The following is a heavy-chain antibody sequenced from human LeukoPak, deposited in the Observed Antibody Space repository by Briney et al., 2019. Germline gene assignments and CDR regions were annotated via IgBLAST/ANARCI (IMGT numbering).Heavy chain of an antibody. CDR2: ITGSGGST. CDR3: AKLPAEYDSRCHFDY. CDR1: GFTFSSYA. V-gene: IGHV3-23*01. D-gene: IGHD3-22*01. Sequence: GGSLRLSCAASGFTFSSYAVSWVRQAPGKGLDWVSGITGSGGSTFYADSVKGRFTIFRDNSKNTLYLQMNSLRAEDTAVYYCAKLPAEYDSRCHFDYWGQGTLVTVSS. J-gene: IGHJ4*02.